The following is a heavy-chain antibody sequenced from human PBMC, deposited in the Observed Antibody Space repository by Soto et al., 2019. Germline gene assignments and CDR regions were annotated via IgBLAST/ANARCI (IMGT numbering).Heavy chain of an antibody. CDR3: LMVTFSAMDV. J-gene: IGHJ6*01. CDR1: GGSFSGYY. D-gene: IGHD2-15*01. Sequence: QVQLQQRGAGLLKPSETLSLTCDMYGGSFSGYYWTWIRQPPGKGLEWIGEINHIGRTNYNPSLKSRVTIVLDTSKNQFSLKLTSVTAADTAVYYCLMVTFSAMDVW. CDR2: INHIGRT. V-gene: IGHV4-34*01.